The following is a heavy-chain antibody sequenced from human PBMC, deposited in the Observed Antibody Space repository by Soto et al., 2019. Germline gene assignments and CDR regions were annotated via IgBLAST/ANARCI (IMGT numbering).Heavy chain of an antibody. D-gene: IGHD3-22*01. CDR3: AKKDGTDGYYDAFDI. J-gene: IGHJ3*02. CDR2: ISGSGAST. V-gene: IGHV3-23*01. Sequence: PGGSLRLSCAVSGFTFSNYAMSWVRQAPGKGLDWVSGISGSGASTYNADSVKGRFTISRDNSKNTLYLQMNSLRAEDTALYYCAKKDGTDGYYDAFDICGQGTMVTVSS. CDR1: GFTFSNYA.